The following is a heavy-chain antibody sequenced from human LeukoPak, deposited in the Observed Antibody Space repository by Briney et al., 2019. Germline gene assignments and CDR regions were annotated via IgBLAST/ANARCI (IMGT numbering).Heavy chain of an antibody. CDR2: IYYSGST. CDR3: ARDGDYYYYYMDV. V-gene: IGHV4-59*11. J-gene: IGHJ6*03. CDR1: GGSISSHY. Sequence: SETLSLTCTVSGGSISSHYWSWIRQPPGKGLEWIGYIYYSGSTNYNPSLKSRVTISVDTSKNQFSLKLSSVTAADTGVYYCARDGDYYYYYMDVWGKGTTVTVSS.